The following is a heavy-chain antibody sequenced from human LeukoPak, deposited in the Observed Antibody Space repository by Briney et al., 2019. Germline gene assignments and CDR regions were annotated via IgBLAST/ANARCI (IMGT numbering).Heavy chain of an antibody. J-gene: IGHJ4*02. Sequence: GGSLRLSCAPSGFTFTNYAMSWVRQAPGKGLEWVSSITGSGDSAYYADSVKGRFTISRDNSKDTLYLQMNSLRAEDTAVYYCAKVGKRAAAGTRPYYFDYWGQGTLVTVSS. CDR3: AKVGKRAAAGTRPYYFDY. CDR1: GFTFTNYA. CDR2: ITGSGDSA. D-gene: IGHD6-13*01. V-gene: IGHV3-23*01.